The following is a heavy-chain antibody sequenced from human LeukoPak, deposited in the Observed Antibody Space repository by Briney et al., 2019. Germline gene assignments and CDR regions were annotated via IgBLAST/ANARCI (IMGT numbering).Heavy chain of an antibody. J-gene: IGHJ3*02. D-gene: IGHD3-10*01. V-gene: IGHV4-59*01. CDR2: VYYTGST. CDR3: ARAYYYGSGTFDI. CDR1: GGSISPYY. Sequence: ETLSLTCTVSGGSISPYYWSWIRQPPGKGLEWIGYVYYTGSTYYNPSLKSRVTILIDTSKNQFSLKLTSVTAADTAVYYCARAYYYGSGTFDIWGRGTMVTVSS.